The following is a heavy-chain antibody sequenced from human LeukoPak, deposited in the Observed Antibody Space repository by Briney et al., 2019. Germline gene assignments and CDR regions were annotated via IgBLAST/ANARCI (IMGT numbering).Heavy chain of an antibody. CDR3: ARFHYYGSGSYPLFDY. J-gene: IGHJ4*02. Sequence: SETLSLTCTVSGGSISSYYWSWIRQPPGKGLEWIGYIYYSGSTNYNPSLKSRVTISVDTSKNQFSLKLSSVTAADTAVYYCARFHYYGSGSYPLFDYWGQGTLVTVSS. D-gene: IGHD3-10*01. CDR2: IYYSGST. V-gene: IGHV4-59*01. CDR1: GGSISSYY.